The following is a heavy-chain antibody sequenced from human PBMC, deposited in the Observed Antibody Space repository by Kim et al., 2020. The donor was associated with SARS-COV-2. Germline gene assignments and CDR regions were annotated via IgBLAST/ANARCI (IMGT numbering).Heavy chain of an antibody. CDR1: GYSFTSYW. CDR2: IYPGDSDT. D-gene: IGHD2-2*01. CDR3: ARQGAQLLNGMYYYYYGMDV. Sequence: GESLKISCKGSGYSFTSYWIGWVRQMPGKGLEWMGIIYPGDSDTRYSPSFQGQVTISADKSISTAYLQWSRLKASDTAMYYCARQGAQLLNGMYYYYYGMDVWGQGTTVTVSS. J-gene: IGHJ6*02. V-gene: IGHV5-51*01.